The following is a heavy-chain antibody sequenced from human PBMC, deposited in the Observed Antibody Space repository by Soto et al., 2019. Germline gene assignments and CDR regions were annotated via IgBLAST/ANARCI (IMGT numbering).Heavy chain of an antibody. Sequence: ASVKVSCKASGYTFTSYGISWVRQAPGQGLEWMGWISAYNGNTNYAQKLQGRVTMTTDTSTSTAYMELRSLRSDDTAVYYCARDDPPNLTVYCTDYYYYGMDVCGQGTTVTVSS. CDR1: GYTFTSYG. J-gene: IGHJ6*02. CDR3: ARDDPPNLTVYCTDYYYYGMDV. D-gene: IGHD3-9*01. V-gene: IGHV1-18*01. CDR2: ISAYNGNT.